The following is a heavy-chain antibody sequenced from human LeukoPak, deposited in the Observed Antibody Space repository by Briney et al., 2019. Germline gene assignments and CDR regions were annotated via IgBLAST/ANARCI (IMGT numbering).Heavy chain of an antibody. V-gene: IGHV3-74*01. CDR1: GFSFSDYW. D-gene: IGHD6-19*01. CDR2: ISFDGTIA. Sequence: GGSLRLSCEASGFSFSDYWMHWVRQVPGKGLEWVSRISFDGTIARYADSVKGRFTISRDNAKNTVILQMHSLTFDDTAIYYCGRRYGSSIDYWGQGTLVTVAS. CDR3: GRRYGSSIDY. J-gene: IGHJ4*01.